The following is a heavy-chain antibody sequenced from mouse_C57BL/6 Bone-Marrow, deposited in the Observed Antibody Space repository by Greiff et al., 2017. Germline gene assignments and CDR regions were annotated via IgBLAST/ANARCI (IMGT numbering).Heavy chain of an antibody. V-gene: IGHV1-81*01. J-gene: IGHJ1*03. CDR2: IYPRSGNT. CDR1: GYTFTSYG. CDR3: AGLIRFYWYFDV. D-gene: IGHD2-3*01. Sequence: QVQLQQSGAELARPGASVKLSCKASGYTFTSYGISWVTQRTGQGLEWIGEIYPRSGNTYYNVKFKGKATLTADKSSSTAYMELRSLTSEDSAVYFCAGLIRFYWYFDVWGTGTTVTVSS.